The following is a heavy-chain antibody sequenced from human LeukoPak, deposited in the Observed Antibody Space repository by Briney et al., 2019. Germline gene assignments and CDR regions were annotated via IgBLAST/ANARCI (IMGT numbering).Heavy chain of an antibody. CDR2: IYYSGST. D-gene: IGHD2-15*01. V-gene: IGHV4-61*01. CDR3: ARGYCSGGTCYRSYFQH. CDR1: GGSVSSGNYY. Sequence: SETLYLTCTVSGGSVSSGNYYWSWIRQPPGKGLEWIGHIYYSGSTNYSPSLKSRVTISIDTSKNQFSLKLSSVTAADTAVYYCARGYCSGGTCYRSYFQHWGQGALVTVSS. J-gene: IGHJ1*01.